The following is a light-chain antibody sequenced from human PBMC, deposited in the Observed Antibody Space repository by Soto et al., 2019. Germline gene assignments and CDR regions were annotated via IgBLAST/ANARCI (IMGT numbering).Light chain of an antibody. J-gene: IGKJ1*01. CDR1: QSVSNNY. Sequence: FTPSPRPLSLSPAERATLSCRASQSVSNNYLAWYQQKPGQAPRLLIYGASSRATGIPDRFSGSGSGTDFTLSISRLEPEDFAVYYCQQYSSLWTFGQGTKVDIK. CDR3: QQYSSLWT. V-gene: IGKV3-20*01. CDR2: GAS.